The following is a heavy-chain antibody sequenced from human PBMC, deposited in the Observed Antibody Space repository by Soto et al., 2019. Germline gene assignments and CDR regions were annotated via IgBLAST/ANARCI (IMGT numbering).Heavy chain of an antibody. D-gene: IGHD4-17*01. V-gene: IGHV4-30-4*01. Sequence: SETLSLTCTVSCGSISSCDYYWSWIRQPPGKGLEWIGYIYYSGSTYYNPSLKSRVTISVDTSKNQFSLKLSSVTAADTAVYYCARESYGDSLGYYYGMDVWGQGTTVTVSS. J-gene: IGHJ6*02. CDR3: ARESYGDSLGYYYGMDV. CDR2: IYYSGST. CDR1: CGSISSCDYY.